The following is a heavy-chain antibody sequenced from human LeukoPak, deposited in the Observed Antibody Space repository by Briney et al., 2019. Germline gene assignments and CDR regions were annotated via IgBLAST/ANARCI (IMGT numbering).Heavy chain of an antibody. J-gene: IGHJ4*02. CDR1: GGSISSGDYY. V-gene: IGHV4-30-4*01. Sequence: SQTLSLTCTVSGGSISSGDYYWGWLRQPPGTGLEWIGYIYYSGSTYYNPSLKSRVTISVDTSKNQFSLKLSSVTAADTAVYYCARTGYSSSLYFYWGQGTLVTVSS. CDR2: IYYSGST. CDR3: ARTGYSSSLYFY. D-gene: IGHD6-13*01.